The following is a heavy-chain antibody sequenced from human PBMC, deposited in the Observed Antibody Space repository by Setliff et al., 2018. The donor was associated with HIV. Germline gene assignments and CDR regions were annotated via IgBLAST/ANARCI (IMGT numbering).Heavy chain of an antibody. CDR2: LSPSGTT. CDR1: GGSFSNYY. CDR3: ARRGDFFYYAMDV. Sequence: PSETLSLTCTVYGGSFSNYYTNWIRQPPGKGLEWIGELSPSGTTRPNPSLKSRVTISVDRSKNQFSLKLSSVTAADTAVYYCARRGDFFYYAMDVWGQGTTVTVSS. V-gene: IGHV4-34*01. J-gene: IGHJ6*02.